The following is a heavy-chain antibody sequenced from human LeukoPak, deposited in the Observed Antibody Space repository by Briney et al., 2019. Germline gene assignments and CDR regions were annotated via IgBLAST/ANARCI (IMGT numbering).Heavy chain of an antibody. Sequence: SQTLSLTCTVSGGSVRRGNYYWTWIRQPAGSGLEWIGRIYTSGTTDYNPSLRTRVTISVDASRNQFSLNLSSVTAADTAVYYCARWSGSVTARDYYYYMDVWGEGTTVTVSS. CDR1: GGSVRRGNYY. V-gene: IGHV4-61*02. CDR2: IYTSGTT. CDR3: ARWSGSVTARDYYYYMDV. D-gene: IGHD6-6*01. J-gene: IGHJ6*03.